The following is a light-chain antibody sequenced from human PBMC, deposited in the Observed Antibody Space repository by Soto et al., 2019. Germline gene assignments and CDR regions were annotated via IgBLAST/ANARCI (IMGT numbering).Light chain of an antibody. CDR2: LSS. CDR3: MQALHTPWT. V-gene: IGKV2-28*01. J-gene: IGKJ1*01. CDR1: QSLLHSNWYSS. Sequence: DIVMTQSPFSLPVTPGEPAPISCRSSQSLLHSNWYSSLDWYLQKPVQSLQLLICLSSNRDSGVPDGLSSSGSGKVFTQKINIVDARNVGVYYCMQALHTPWTFGHGTKVDIK.